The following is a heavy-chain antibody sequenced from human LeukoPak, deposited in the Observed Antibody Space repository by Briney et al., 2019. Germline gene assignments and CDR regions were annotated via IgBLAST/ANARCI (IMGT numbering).Heavy chain of an antibody. D-gene: IGHD3-10*01. Sequence: SETLSLTCAVSGGSISRSNWWSWVRQPPGKGLEWIGSIYYSGSTYYNPSLKSRVTISVDTSKNQFSLKLSSVTAADTAVYYCARVIGGFDYWGQGTLVTVSS. CDR2: IYYSGST. V-gene: IGHV4-4*02. J-gene: IGHJ4*02. CDR1: GGSISRSNW. CDR3: ARVIGGFDY.